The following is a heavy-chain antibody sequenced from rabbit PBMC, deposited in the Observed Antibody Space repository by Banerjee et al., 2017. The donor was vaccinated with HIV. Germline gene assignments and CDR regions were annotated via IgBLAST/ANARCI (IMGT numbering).Heavy chain of an antibody. CDR2: IYARSAGST. J-gene: IGHJ4*01. Sequence: QEQLVEYGGDLVQPEGSLTLTCKASGLEFSSSNWIYWVRQAPGKGLEWIAYIYARSAGSTYYASWAKGRFTISRTSSTTVTLQMTSLTAADTATYFCARSSGDVSLNLWGQGTLVTVS. D-gene: IGHD2-1*01. CDR1: GLEFSSSNW. CDR3: ARSSGDVSLNL. V-gene: IGHV1S45*01.